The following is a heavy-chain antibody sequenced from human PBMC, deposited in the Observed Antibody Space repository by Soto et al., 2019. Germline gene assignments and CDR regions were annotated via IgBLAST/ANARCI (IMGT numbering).Heavy chain of an antibody. CDR1: GYTFTNYG. D-gene: IGHD3-22*01. CDR3: ARDGFNIYYYDSSGPRWFDP. V-gene: IGHV1-18*04. CDR2: ISAYNGNT. J-gene: IGHJ5*02. Sequence: ASVKVSCKASGYTFTNYGINWVRQAPGQGLEWMGWISAYNGNTKYTQKLQGRVTVATDTSTSTAYMELRSLISDDTAVYYCARDGFNIYYYDSSGPRWFDPWGQGTLVTVSS.